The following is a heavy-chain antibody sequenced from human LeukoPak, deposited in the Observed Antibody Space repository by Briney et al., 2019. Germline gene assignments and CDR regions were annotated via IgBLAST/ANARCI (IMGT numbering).Heavy chain of an antibody. CDR1: GFTFTSSA. CDR2: IVVGSGNT. V-gene: IGHV1-58*01. J-gene: IGHJ4*02. D-gene: IGHD6-19*01. CDR3: AADIQGSGWFYFDY. Sequence: SVKVSCKASGFTFTSSAVQWVRQARGQRLEWIGWIVVGSGNTNHAQKFQERVTITRDMSTSTAYMELSSLRSEDTAVYYCAADIQGSGWFYFDYWGQGTLVTVSS.